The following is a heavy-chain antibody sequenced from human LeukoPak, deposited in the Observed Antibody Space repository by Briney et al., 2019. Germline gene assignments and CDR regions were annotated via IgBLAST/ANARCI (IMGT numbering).Heavy chain of an antibody. CDR1: GGSISSGSYY. Sequence: PSQTLSLTCTVSGGSISSGSYYWSWIRQPAGKGLEWIGRIYTSGSTNYNPSLKSRVTISVDTSKNQFSLKLSSVTAAGAAVTNCGRLSQWFAPWGQGTLVTVSS. CDR2: IYTSGST. J-gene: IGHJ5*02. V-gene: IGHV4-61*02. CDR3: GRLSQWFAP. D-gene: IGHD3-16*02.